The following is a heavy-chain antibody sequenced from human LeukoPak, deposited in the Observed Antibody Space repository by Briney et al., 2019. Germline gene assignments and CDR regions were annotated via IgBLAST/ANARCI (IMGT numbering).Heavy chain of an antibody. V-gene: IGHV3-74*01. J-gene: IGHJ3*02. CDR1: GFTFSSYG. CDR2: IDLAGVYT. Sequence: GRSLRLSCAASGFTFSSYGMHWVRQAPGKGLTWVSTIDLAGVYTTYADSVKGRFTISRDNAKDTLYLRMISLRAEDTAVYYCTSGNSHAFDIWGQGTMVTVSS. CDR3: TSGNSHAFDI.